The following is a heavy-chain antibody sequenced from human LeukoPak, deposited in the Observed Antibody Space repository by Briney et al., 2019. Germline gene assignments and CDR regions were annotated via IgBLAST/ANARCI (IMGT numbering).Heavy chain of an antibody. D-gene: IGHD6-6*01. Sequence: PGGSLRLSCAAAGFTFSDCYMSWIRQAPGKGLEWVSYISSSGSTIYYADSVKDRFTISRDNAKNSLYLRMNSLRAEDTSVYYCARVVGSSRLDYCGQGTLVAASS. CDR1: GFTFSDCY. CDR2: ISSSGSTI. V-gene: IGHV3-11*01. CDR3: ARVVGSSRLDY. J-gene: IGHJ4*02.